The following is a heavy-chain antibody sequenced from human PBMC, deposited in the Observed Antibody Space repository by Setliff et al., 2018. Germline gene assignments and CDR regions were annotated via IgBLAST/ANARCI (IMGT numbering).Heavy chain of an antibody. Sequence: GGSLRLSCAASGFTFSSYSMNWVRQAPGKGLEWVANIKKDGGDRFYVDSVKGRFTISRDNAKNSVYLQMNSLRTEDTAVYYCTTGLTDYDSGGYLDQWGQGTLVTVSS. CDR2: IKKDGGDR. D-gene: IGHD3-22*01. CDR1: GFTFSSYS. J-gene: IGHJ5*02. CDR3: TTGLTDYDSGGYLDQ. V-gene: IGHV3-7*01.